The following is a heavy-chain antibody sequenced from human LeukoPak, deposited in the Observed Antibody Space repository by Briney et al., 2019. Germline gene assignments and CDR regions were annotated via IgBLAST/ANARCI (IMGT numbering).Heavy chain of an antibody. CDR3: AREGEAARPGLNDAFDI. Sequence: ASVKVSCKASGYTFTSFYMHWVRQAPGHGLEWMGIINPSGGSTTYAQKSQGRVTMTRDTSTSTVYMELSSLRSEDTAIYYCAREGEAARPGLNDAFDIWGQGTMVTVSS. CDR2: INPSGGST. V-gene: IGHV1-46*01. CDR1: GYTFTSFY. D-gene: IGHD6-6*01. J-gene: IGHJ3*02.